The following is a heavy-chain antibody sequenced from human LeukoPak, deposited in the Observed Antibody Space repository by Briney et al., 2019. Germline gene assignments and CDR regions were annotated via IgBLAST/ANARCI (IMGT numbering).Heavy chain of an antibody. Sequence: GGSLRLSCVASGFTFSSYWMTWVRQAPGKGLEWVANIKTDGSQIYYVDSVKGRFTISRDNSKNTLYLQMNSLRAEDTAVYYCARGYYYDDFDYWGQGTLVTVSS. J-gene: IGHJ4*02. CDR2: IKTDGSQI. CDR1: GFTFSSYW. CDR3: ARGYYYDDFDY. V-gene: IGHV3-7*04. D-gene: IGHD3-22*01.